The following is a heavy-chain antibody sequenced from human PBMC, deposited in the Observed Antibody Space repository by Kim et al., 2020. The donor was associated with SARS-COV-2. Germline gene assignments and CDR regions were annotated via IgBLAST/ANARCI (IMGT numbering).Heavy chain of an antibody. Sequence: SETLSLTCAVYGGSFSGYYWSWIRQPPGKGLEWIGEINHSGSTNYNPSLKSRVTISVDTSKNQFSLKLSSVTAADTAVYYCARVRSRWAVAGRRSLKYFDYWGQGTRVTVSS. CDR1: GGSFSGYY. V-gene: IGHV4-34*01. CDR3: ARVRSRWAVAGRRSLKYFDY. CDR2: INHSGST. D-gene: IGHD6-19*01. J-gene: IGHJ4*02.